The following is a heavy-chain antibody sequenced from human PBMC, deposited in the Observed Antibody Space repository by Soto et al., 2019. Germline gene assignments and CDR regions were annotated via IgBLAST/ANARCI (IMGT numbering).Heavy chain of an antibody. J-gene: IGHJ4*02. Sequence: QVQLQQWGAGLLKPSETLSLNCAVNGGSLSGYYWRWIRQPPGKGLEWIGEIKDGGRTNYSPSLKSRATISSDKSNNQFSLRLYSVTAADTGVYYCARGQEGVVATHWDQGTLVTVSS. CDR1: GGSLSGYY. CDR3: ARGQEGVVATH. V-gene: IGHV4-34*01. D-gene: IGHD5-12*01. CDR2: IKDGGRT.